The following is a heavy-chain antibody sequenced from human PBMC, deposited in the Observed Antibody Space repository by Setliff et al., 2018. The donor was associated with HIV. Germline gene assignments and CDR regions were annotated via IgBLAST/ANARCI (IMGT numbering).Heavy chain of an antibody. J-gene: IGHJ4*02. CDR3: AKCGGVTCYSASWYFDY. D-gene: IGHD2-15*01. V-gene: IGHV3-30*02. Sequence: GGSLRLSCAASGFTFSTYGMQWVRQAPGKGLEWVAFIRYDGSNQCYADYVKGRFTITRANSRNTLELQMNSLRAEDTAVYYCAKCGGVTCYSASWYFDYWGQGTLVTVSS. CDR1: GFTFSTYG. CDR2: IRYDGSNQ.